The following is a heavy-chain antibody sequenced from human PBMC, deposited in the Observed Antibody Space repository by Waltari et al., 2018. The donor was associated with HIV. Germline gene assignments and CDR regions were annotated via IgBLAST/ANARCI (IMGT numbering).Heavy chain of an antibody. J-gene: IGHJ4*02. V-gene: IGHV4-38-2*01. CDR2: SLHSGST. Sequence: QVQLQESGPGLVKPSETLSLTCPVSGYSIESGYSGGWIRQPPGKGLEWIGSSLHSGSTYYNPSLKSRLTISLDTSKNQVSLKLSSVTAADTAVYYCASGSRRGHSHGIDYWGQGTLVTVSS. CDR1: GYSIESGYS. D-gene: IGHD5-18*01. CDR3: ASGSRRGHSHGIDY.